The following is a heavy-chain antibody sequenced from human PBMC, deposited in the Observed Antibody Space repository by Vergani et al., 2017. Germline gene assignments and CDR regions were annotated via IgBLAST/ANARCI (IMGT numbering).Heavy chain of an antibody. CDR2: ISYDGSNK. CDR1: GFTFSSYG. D-gene: IGHD4-17*01. CDR3: AKNPYGDYGTGFDY. V-gene: IGHV3-30*18. J-gene: IGHJ4*02. Sequence: QVQLVESGGGVVQPGRSLRLSCAASGFTFSSYGMHWVRQAPGKGLEWVAVISYDGSNKYYADSVKGRFTISRDNSKNTLYLQMNSLRAEYTAVYYCAKNPYGDYGTGFDYWGQGTLVTVSS.